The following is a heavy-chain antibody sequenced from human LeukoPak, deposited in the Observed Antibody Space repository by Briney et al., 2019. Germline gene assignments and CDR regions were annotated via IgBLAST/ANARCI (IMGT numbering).Heavy chain of an antibody. CDR3: ARSSDYGGLFYYYYYMDV. J-gene: IGHJ6*03. CDR2: IYHSGST. D-gene: IGHD3-16*01. Sequence: SETLSLTCTVSGYSISSGYYWGWIRQPPGKGLEWIGSIYHSGSTYYNSSLKSRVTISVDTSKNQFSLKLSSVTAADTAVYYCARSSDYGGLFYYYYYMDVWGKGTTVTVSS. V-gene: IGHV4-38-2*02. CDR1: GYSISSGYY.